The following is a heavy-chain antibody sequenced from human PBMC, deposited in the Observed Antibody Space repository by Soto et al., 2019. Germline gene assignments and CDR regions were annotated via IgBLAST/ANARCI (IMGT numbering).Heavy chain of an antibody. CDR1: GFTFSSYW. Sequence: RRLSCAASGFTFSSYWMHWVRQVPGKGLVWVSRINSDGSTTTYADSVRGRFTISRDKAKNTLYLQMNSLRAEDTAVYYCARAPVGHFDYWGQGTLVTVSS. J-gene: IGHJ4*02. V-gene: IGHV3-74*01. CDR3: ARAPVGHFDY. CDR2: INSDGSTT.